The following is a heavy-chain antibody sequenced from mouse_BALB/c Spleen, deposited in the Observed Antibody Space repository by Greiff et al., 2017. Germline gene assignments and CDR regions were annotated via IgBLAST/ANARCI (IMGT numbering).Heavy chain of an antibody. CDR2: ISTYYGDA. CDR1: GYTFTDYA. CDR3: AREGNYAWFAY. J-gene: IGHJ3*01. V-gene: IGHV1S137*01. D-gene: IGHD2-1*01. Sequence: QVQLQQSGAELVRPGVSVKISCKGSGYTFTDYAMHWVKQSHAKSLEWIGVISTYYGDASYNQKFKGKATMTVDKSSSTAYMQLKSLTSEDSAVYYCAREGNYAWFAYWGQGTLVTVSA.